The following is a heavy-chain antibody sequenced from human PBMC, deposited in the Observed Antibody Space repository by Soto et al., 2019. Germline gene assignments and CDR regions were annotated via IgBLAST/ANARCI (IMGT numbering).Heavy chain of an antibody. J-gene: IGHJ6*02. D-gene: IGHD2-15*01. Sequence: ASVKVSCKASGYTFTGYYMHWVRQAPGQGLEWMGWINPNSGGTNYAQKFQGRVTMTRDTSISTAYMELSRLRSDDTAVYYCAREDARYCSGGSCSRGYYYYGMDVWGQGTTVTV. CDR3: AREDARYCSGGSCSRGYYYYGMDV. CDR2: INPNSGGT. CDR1: GYTFTGYY. V-gene: IGHV1-2*02.